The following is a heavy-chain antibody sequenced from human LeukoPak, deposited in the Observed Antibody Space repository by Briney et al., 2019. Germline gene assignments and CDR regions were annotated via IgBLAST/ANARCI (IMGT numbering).Heavy chain of an antibody. J-gene: IGHJ4*02. CDR3: ATGPSITMVRGVIFDY. V-gene: IGHV3-13*01. Sequence: PGGSLRLSCAASGFTFSSYDMHWVRQATGKGLEWVSAIGTAGDTYYPGSVKGRFTISRENAKNSLYLQMNSLRAGDTAVYYCATGPSITMVRGVIFDYWGQGTLVTVSS. CDR1: GFTFSSYD. D-gene: IGHD3-10*01. CDR2: IGTAGDT.